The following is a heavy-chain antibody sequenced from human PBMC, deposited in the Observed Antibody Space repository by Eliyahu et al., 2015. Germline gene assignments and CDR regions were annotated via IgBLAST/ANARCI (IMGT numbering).Heavy chain of an antibody. CDR1: GFSFTSYW. CDR3: TRVLRSTAEEDY. Sequence: EVQLVQSGAEVKKPGESLKISCQGSGFSFTSYWIGXVRRMPGKGLEWVGFMYPGDSDIRYSPSFQGQVTISADKSISTVYLQWSSLKASDTAMYYCTRVLRSTAEEDYWGQGTLVTVSS. D-gene: IGHD2-15*01. J-gene: IGHJ4*02. CDR2: MYPGDSDI. V-gene: IGHV5-51*01.